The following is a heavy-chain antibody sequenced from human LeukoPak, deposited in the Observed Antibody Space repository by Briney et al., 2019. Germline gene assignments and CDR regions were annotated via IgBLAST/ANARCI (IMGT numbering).Heavy chain of an antibody. Sequence: SVKVSCKASGGTFSSYAISWVRQAPGQGLEWMGGIIPIFGTANYAQKFQGRVTITADKSTSTAYMELSSLRSEDTAVYYCARFSIAARPEDAFDTWGQGTMVTVSS. CDR1: GGTFSSYA. CDR3: ARFSIAARPEDAFDT. V-gene: IGHV1-69*06. CDR2: IIPIFGTA. D-gene: IGHD6-6*01. J-gene: IGHJ3*02.